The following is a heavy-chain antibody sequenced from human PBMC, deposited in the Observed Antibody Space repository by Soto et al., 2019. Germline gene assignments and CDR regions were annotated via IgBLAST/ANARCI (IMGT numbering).Heavy chain of an antibody. CDR2: ISAHTGSS. D-gene: IGHD3-22*01. CDR3: ARAFFYQGSDSRGYSFDAFDF. J-gene: IGHJ3*01. CDR1: GYTFTSSG. V-gene: IGHV1-18*01. Sequence: QVQLVQSGAEVKKPGASVKVSCKASGYTFTSSGRSGVRQAPGQGLEWMGWISAHTGSSEYAQRFQGRVTMTTDRSTSTAYMELRSLRSDDTAVYYCARAFFYQGSDSRGYSFDAFDFWGPGTLVTVSS.